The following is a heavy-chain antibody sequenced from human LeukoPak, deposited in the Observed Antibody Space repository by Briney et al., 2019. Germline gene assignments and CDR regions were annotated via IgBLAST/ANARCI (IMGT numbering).Heavy chain of an antibody. D-gene: IGHD5-18*01. V-gene: IGHV3-53*01. Sequence: GGSLRLSCAASGYSITSHYMTWVRQAPGKGLEWVSVIYTGGSTYYTDSVKGRFTISRDIPKNTVYLQMDNLVSDDTALYHSARAAYSYGLAPWGQGTLVTVSS. CDR1: GYSITSHY. J-gene: IGHJ4*02. CDR3: ARAAYSYGLAP. CDR2: IYTGGST.